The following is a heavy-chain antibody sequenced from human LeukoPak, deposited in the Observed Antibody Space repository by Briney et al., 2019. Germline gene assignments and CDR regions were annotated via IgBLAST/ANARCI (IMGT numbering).Heavy chain of an antibody. CDR2: ISGSGGST. D-gene: IGHD3-22*01. Sequence: PGWSLRLSCAASGFTFSSYAMSWVRQAPGKGLEWVSAISGSGGSTYYADSVKGRFNISRDNSKKTLSLQMNSLSAEDTAVYYCATSLRITLIVVVGPFDYWGQGTLVTVSS. CDR3: ATSLRITLIVVVGPFDY. J-gene: IGHJ4*02. V-gene: IGHV3-23*01. CDR1: GFTFSSYA.